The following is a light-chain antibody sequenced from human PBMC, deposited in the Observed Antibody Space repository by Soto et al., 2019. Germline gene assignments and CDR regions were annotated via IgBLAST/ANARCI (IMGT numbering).Light chain of an antibody. CDR2: DVS. V-gene: IGLV2-14*01. CDR3: SSYTSSFSYV. CDR1: SSDVGGYNY. Sequence: QCVLTRPAHVSGAAGEGITLSCTGTSSDVGGYNYVSWYQQHPGKAPKLMIYDVSNRPSGVSNRFSGSKSGNTASLTISGLQAEDEADYYCSSYTSSFSYVFGTGTKVTVL. J-gene: IGLJ1*01.